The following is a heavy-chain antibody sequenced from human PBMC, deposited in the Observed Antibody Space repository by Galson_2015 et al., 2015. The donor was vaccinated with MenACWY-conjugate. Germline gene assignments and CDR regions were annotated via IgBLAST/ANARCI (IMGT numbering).Heavy chain of an antibody. CDR3: AKRPATYYYDSSGYYWFDY. V-gene: IGHV3-23*01. CDR1: GFTFSSYA. CDR2: ISGRGGST. J-gene: IGHJ4*02. D-gene: IGHD3-22*01. Sequence: SLRLSCAASGFTFSSYAMSWVRQAPGKGLEWVSAISGRGGSTYYADSVKGRITISRDNSKNTLYLQMNSLRAEDTAVYYCAKRPATYYYDSSGYYWFDYWGQGTLVTVSS.